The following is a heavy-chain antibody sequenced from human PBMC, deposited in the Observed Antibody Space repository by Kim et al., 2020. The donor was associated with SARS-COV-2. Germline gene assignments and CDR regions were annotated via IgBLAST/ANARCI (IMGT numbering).Heavy chain of an antibody. V-gene: IGHV6-1*01. J-gene: IGHJ6*02. CDR3: ARGDIVVVPAAMEDYYYYGMDV. Sequence: SQTLSLTCAISGDSVSSNSAAWNWIRQSPSRGLEWLGRTYYRSKWYNDYAVSVKSRITINPDTSKNQFSLQLNSVTPEDTAVYYCARGDIVVVPAAMEDYYYYGMDVWGQGTTVTVSS. CDR1: GDSVSSNSAA. D-gene: IGHD2-2*01. CDR2: TYYRSKWYN.